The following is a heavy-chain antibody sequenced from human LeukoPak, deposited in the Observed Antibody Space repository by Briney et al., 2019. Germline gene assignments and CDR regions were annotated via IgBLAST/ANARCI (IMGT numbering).Heavy chain of an antibody. CDR3: ARDFAPGWRTNWFDP. D-gene: IGHD6-19*01. CDR2: IIPILGIA. V-gene: IGHV1-69*04. CDR1: VGTFSRYA. J-gene: IGHJ5*02. Sequence: ASVKVSCKASVGTFSRYAISWVRQPPGQELEWMGRIIPILGIANYAQKFQGRVTITADKSTSTAYMELSSLRSEDTAVYYCARDFAPGWRTNWFDPWGQGTLVTVSS.